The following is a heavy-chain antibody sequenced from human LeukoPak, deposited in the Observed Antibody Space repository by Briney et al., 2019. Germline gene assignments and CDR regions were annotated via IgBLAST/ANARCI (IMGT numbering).Heavy chain of an antibody. CDR2: IKQDGSEK. V-gene: IGHV3-7*01. Sequence: TGGSLRLSCAASGFTFSSYWMSWVRQAPGKGLEWVANIKQDGSEKYYVDSVKGRFTISRDNAKNSLYLQMNSLRAEDTAVYYCARCGEGKSTSCYSDCGYYYYYWTSGAKGPRSPSP. CDR1: GFTFSSYW. CDR3: ARCGEGKSTSCYSDCGYYYYYWTS. D-gene: IGHD2-2*02. J-gene: IGHJ6*03.